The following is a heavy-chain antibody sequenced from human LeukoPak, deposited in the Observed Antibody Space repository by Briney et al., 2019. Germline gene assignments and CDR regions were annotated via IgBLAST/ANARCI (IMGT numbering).Heavy chain of an antibody. V-gene: IGHV1-46*01. CDR1: GYTFTSYY. D-gene: IGHD1-26*01. Sequence: ASVKVSCKASGYTFTSYYMHWVRQAPGQGLEWMGIINPSGGSTSYAQKFQGRVTMTRDMSTSTVYMELSSLRSEDTAVYYCARERIVGATTSYYYYMDVWGKGTTVTVSS. CDR2: INPSGGST. CDR3: ARERIVGATTSYYYYMDV. J-gene: IGHJ6*03.